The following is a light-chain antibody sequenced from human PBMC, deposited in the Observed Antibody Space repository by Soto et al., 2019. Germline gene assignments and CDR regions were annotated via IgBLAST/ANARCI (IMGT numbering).Light chain of an antibody. CDR2: EAF. Sequence: QSVLTQPASVSGSPGQSITISCTGTSSDIGHYDYVSWYQQHPGKAPKLMIYEAFNRPSGVSDRFSGSKSGSTASLTISGLQAEDEGDYYCSSFTSTNTWVFGGGTKLTVL. CDR1: SSDIGHYDY. J-gene: IGLJ3*02. CDR3: SSFTSTNTWV. V-gene: IGLV2-14*01.